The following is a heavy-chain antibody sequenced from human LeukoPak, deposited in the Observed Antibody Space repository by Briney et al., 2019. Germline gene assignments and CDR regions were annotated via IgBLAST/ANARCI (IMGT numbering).Heavy chain of an antibody. Sequence: PGGSLRLSCAASGFTFSSYGMHWVRQAPGKGLEWVAVISYDGSNKYYADSVKGRFTISRDNSKNTLYLQMNSLRAEDTAVYYCANIGSSIDHWGQGTLVTVSS. D-gene: IGHD6-13*01. CDR2: ISYDGSNK. V-gene: IGHV3-30*18. J-gene: IGHJ4*02. CDR1: GFTFSSYG. CDR3: ANIGSSIDH.